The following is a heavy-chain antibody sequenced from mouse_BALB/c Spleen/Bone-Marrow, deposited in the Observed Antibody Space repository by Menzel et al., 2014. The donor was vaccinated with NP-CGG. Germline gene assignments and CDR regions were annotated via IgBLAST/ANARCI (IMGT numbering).Heavy chain of an antibody. J-gene: IGHJ1*01. CDR1: GFTFSSYA. D-gene: IGHD2-2*01. CDR3: ARGGGYDWYFDV. Sequence: EVNVVESGGGLVKPGGSLKLSCAASGFTFSSYAMSWVRQTPEKRLEWVATISSGGSYTYYPDSVKGRFTISRDNAKNTLYLQMSSLRSEDTAMYYCARGGGYDWYFDVWGAGTTVTVSS. CDR2: ISSGGSYT. V-gene: IGHV5-9-1*01.